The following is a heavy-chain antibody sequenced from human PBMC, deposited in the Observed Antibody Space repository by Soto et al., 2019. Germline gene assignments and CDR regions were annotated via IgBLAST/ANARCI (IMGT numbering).Heavy chain of an antibody. V-gene: IGHV4-31*03. D-gene: IGHD3-16*01. CDR2: IYYSGST. CDR1: GGSISSSPYY. CDR3: TGDLGDYFDY. Sequence: PSETLSLTCTVSGGSISSSPYYWSWIRQHPGKGLEWIGYIYYSGSTNYNPSLKSRVTISVDTAKNQFSLKLSSVTAADTAVYYCTGDLGDYFDYWGQGTLVTVSS. J-gene: IGHJ4*02.